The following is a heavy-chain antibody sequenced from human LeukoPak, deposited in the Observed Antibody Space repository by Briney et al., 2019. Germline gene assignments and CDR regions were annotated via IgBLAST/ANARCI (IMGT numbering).Heavy chain of an antibody. V-gene: IGHV4-59*11. CDR1: GGSISSHY. D-gene: IGHD3-16*01. Sequence: SETLSLTCTVSGGSISSHYWSWIRQPPGNGLEWIGYIYYSGSTNYNPSLKSRVTISVDTSKNQFSLKLSSVTAADTAVYYCARTPLGPAGYFDYWGQGTLVTVSS. J-gene: IGHJ4*02. CDR2: IYYSGST. CDR3: ARTPLGPAGYFDY.